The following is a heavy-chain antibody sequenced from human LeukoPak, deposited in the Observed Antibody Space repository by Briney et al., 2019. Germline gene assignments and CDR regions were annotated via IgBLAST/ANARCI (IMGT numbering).Heavy chain of an antibody. D-gene: IGHD3-16*02. CDR1: GFTFTSSA. J-gene: IGHJ4*02. V-gene: IGHV1-58*02. CDR2: IDVGSGNT. CDR3: AAVGGDVRLGELSLSPIDY. Sequence: GTSVKVSCKASGFTFTSSAMQWVRQARGQRLEWIGWIDVGSGNTNYAQKFQERVTITRDMSTSTAYMELSSLRSEDTAVYYCAAVGGDVRLGELSLSPIDYWGQGTPATVSS.